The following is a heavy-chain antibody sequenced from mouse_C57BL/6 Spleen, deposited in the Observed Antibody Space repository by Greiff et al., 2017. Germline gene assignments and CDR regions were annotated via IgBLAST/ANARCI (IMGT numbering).Heavy chain of an antibody. CDR1: GYTFTSYW. CDR2: INPSSGYT. V-gene: IGHV1-7*01. J-gene: IGHJ4*01. CDR3: ATFITTVVVDFDYAMDY. D-gene: IGHD1-1*01. Sequence: VQLQQSGAELAKPGASVKLSCKASGYTFTSYWMHWVKQRPGQGLEWIGYINPSSGYTKYNQKFKDKATLTADKSSSTAYMQLSSLTYEDSAVYYWATFITTVVVDFDYAMDYWGQGTSVTVSS.